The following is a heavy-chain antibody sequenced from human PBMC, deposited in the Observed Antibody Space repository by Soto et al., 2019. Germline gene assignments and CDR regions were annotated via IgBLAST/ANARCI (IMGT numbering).Heavy chain of an antibody. D-gene: IGHD3-3*01. CDR1: GYTFTSYG. J-gene: IGHJ5*02. Sequence: VQLVQSGAEVKKPGASVKVSCKASGYTFTSYGISWVRQAPGQGLEWMVWISAYNGNTNYAQKLQGRVTMTTDTSTSTAYMELRSLRSDDTAVYYCARGDYDFWSGPRGAGWFDPWGQGTLVTVSS. CDR3: ARGDYDFWSGPRGAGWFDP. CDR2: ISAYNGNT. V-gene: IGHV1-18*01.